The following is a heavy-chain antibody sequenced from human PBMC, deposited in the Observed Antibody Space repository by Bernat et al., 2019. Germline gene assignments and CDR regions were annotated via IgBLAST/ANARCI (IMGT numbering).Heavy chain of an antibody. CDR2: LYYSGST. CDR1: GGPISSSSYY. Sequence: QLQLQESGPGLVKPSETLSLTCTVSGGPISSSSYYWGWIRQPPGKGLEWIGSLYYSGSTYYNPSLKSRVTITVDTSKNQFFLKLSSVTAADTAVYYCARHSGLGSGLFPWGQGTLVTVSS. V-gene: IGHV4-39*01. D-gene: IGHD3-22*01. CDR3: ARHSGLGSGLFP. J-gene: IGHJ5*02.